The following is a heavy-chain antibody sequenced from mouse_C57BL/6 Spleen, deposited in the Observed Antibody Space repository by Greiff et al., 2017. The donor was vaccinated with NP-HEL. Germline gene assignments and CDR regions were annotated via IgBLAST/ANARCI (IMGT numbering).Heavy chain of an antibody. D-gene: IGHD4-1*02. CDR2: IYPSDSET. J-gene: IGHJ2*01. CDR3: ARSLNWDWYFDY. V-gene: IGHV1-61*01. Sequence: VQLQQPGAELVRPGSSVKLSCKASGYTFTSYWMDWVKQRPGQGLEWIGNIYPSDSETHYNQKFKDKATLTVDKSSSTAYMQLSSLTSEDSAVYYCARSLNWDWYFDYGGQGTTLTVSS. CDR1: GYTFTSYW.